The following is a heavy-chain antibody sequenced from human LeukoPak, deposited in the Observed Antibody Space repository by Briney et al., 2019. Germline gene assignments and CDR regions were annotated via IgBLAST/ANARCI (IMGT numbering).Heavy chain of an antibody. CDR3: ARCGGFWSGYYYFDY. CDR1: GGSISSSSYY. J-gene: IGHJ4*02. Sequence: PSQTLSLTCTVSGGSISSSSYYWGWIRQPPGKGLEWIGSIYYSGSTYYNPFLKSRVTISVDTSKIQFSLKLSSVTAADTAVYYCARCGGFWSGYYYFDYWGQGTLVTVSS. V-gene: IGHV4-39*07. CDR2: IYYSGST. D-gene: IGHD3-3*01.